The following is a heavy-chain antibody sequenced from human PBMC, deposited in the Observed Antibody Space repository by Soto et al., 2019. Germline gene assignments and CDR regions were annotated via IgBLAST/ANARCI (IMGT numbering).Heavy chain of an antibody. CDR1: GFTFSNYA. D-gene: IGHD3-16*01. V-gene: IGHV3-64D*06. J-gene: IGHJ4*02. Sequence: GGSLRLSCSASGFTFSNYALHWVRQAPGKGLEYVSSIGTNGGSTFYADSVKGRFTISRDNSKNTVYLQMRSLGAEDTADYYCVKPPAYYIHSYAYYPFWGQGTLVTVSS. CDR3: VKPPAYYIHSYAYYPF. CDR2: IGTNGGST.